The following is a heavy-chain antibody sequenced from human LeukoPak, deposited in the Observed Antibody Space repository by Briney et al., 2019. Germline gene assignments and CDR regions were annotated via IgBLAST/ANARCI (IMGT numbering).Heavy chain of an antibody. CDR2: IWYDGSNK. J-gene: IGHJ4*02. V-gene: IGHV3-33*08. CDR3: ARESGFGENRGYFDY. D-gene: IGHD3-10*01. Sequence: PGGSLRLSCAASGFTFSSYAMHWVRQAPGKGLEWVAVIWYDGSNKYYADSVKGRFTISRDNSKNTLYLQMNSLRAEDTAVYYCARESGFGENRGYFDYWGQGTLVTVSS. CDR1: GFTFSSYA.